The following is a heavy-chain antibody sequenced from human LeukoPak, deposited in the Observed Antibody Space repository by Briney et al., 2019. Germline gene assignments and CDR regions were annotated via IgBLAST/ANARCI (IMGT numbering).Heavy chain of an antibody. CDR1: GFTFSSYG. J-gene: IGHJ4*02. CDR2: ISYDGNNR. CDR3: AKGQSSSWLFDF. D-gene: IGHD6-13*01. V-gene: IGHV3-30*18. Sequence: GGSLRLSCAASGFTFSSYGMHWVRQAPGKGLEWVAFISYDGNNRYYADSVKGRFTISRDNSKNTLYLQMNSLRAEDTAVYYCAKGQSSSWLFDFWGQGTLVTVSS.